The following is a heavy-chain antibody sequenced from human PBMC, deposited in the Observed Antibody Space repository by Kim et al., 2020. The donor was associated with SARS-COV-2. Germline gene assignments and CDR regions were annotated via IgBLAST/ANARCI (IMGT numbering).Heavy chain of an antibody. V-gene: IGHV3-23*01. CDR3: ANIPYVCGSCRRANDAVDI. D-gene: IGHD3-16*02. J-gene: IGHJ3*02. Sequence: GGSLRLSCAASGFTFSSYAMSWVRQAPGKGLEWVSAISGSGGSTYYADSVKGRLTISRDNSKTTLYLQMNSLRAEDTAVYYCANIPYVCGSCRRANDAVDICGQRTMVTVSS. CDR1: GFTFSSYA. CDR2: ISGSGGST.